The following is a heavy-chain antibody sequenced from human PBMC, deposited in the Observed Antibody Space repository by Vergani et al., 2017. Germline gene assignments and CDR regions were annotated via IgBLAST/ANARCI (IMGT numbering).Heavy chain of an antibody. CDR3: AREGFYDYVWGSYRLRGGYYFDY. J-gene: IGHJ4*02. Sequence: QVQLVQSGGEVTKPGASVKVSCKASGYTFTSYAMHWVRQAPGQRLEWMGWINAGNGNTKYSQKFQGRVTITRDTSASTAYMELSSLRSEDTAVYYCAREGFYDYVWGSYRLRGGYYFDYWSQGTLVTVSS. D-gene: IGHD3-16*02. V-gene: IGHV1-3*01. CDR1: GYTFTSYA. CDR2: INAGNGNT.